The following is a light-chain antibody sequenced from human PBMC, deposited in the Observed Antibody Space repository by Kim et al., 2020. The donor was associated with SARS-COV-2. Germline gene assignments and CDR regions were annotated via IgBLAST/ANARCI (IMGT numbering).Light chain of an antibody. CDR1: QSVGSS. V-gene: IGKV3-15*01. CDR3: QQYTNWPLLT. CDR2: GAS. J-gene: IGKJ4*01. Sequence: EIVMTQSPGTLSVPPGERATLSCRASQSVGSSLAWYQQRPGQTPRLLIYGASTRATGVPARFSGSGSATEFTLTINSLQSEDVAVYYCQQYTNWPLLTFGGGTKVDIK.